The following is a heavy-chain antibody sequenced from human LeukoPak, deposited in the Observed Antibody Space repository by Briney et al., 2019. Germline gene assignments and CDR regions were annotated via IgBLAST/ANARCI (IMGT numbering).Heavy chain of an antibody. CDR2: IDPSDSYT. D-gene: IGHD6-13*01. V-gene: IGHV5-10-1*01. Sequence: GESLKISCKGSGYSFTSYWISWVRQMPGKGLEWMGRIDPSDSYTNYSPSSQGHVTISADKSISTAYLQWSSLKASDTAVYYCARPAAGGDDYWGQGTLVTVSS. J-gene: IGHJ4*02. CDR3: ARPAAGGDDY. CDR1: GYSFTSYW.